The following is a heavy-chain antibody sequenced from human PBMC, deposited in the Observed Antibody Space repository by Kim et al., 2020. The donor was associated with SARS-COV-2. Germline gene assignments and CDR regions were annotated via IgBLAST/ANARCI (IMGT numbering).Heavy chain of an antibody. CDR3: TRRGGGRDGYNPVCYFGY. CDR2: IRSKANSYAT. D-gene: IGHD3-16*01. CDR1: GFTFSASA. V-gene: IGHV3-73*01. J-gene: IGHJ4*03. Sequence: GGSLRLSCAASGFTFSASAMNWVRQASGKGLEWIGRIRSKANSYATAYAASLKGRFTISRDDSKNTAYLQMNSLKTEDTAVYYCTRRGGGRDGYNPVCYFGYWGQGALVTVSS.